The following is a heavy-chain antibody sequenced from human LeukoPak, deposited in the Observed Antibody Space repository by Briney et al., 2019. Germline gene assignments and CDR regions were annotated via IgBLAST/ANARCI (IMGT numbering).Heavy chain of an antibody. CDR3: ARREGAMSFDY. CDR2: IYPGDSDT. Sequence: GESLKISCKGSGYSFISYWIGWVRQMPGKGPEWMGIIYPGDSDTSYSPSFQGQVTISADKSITTAYLQWSSLKASDTAMYYCARREGAMSFDYWGQGTLVTVSS. D-gene: IGHD1-26*01. J-gene: IGHJ4*02. CDR1: GYSFISYW. V-gene: IGHV5-51*01.